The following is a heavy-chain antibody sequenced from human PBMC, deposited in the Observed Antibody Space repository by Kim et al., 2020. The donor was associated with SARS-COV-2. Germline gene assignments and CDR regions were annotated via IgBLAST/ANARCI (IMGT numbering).Heavy chain of an antibody. J-gene: IGHJ6*02. Sequence: KSYADAVKAPFTIARDNSKNTLYLQMNSLRAEDTAVYYCARAIHYYGMDVWGQGTTVTVSS. CDR3: ARAIHYYGMDV. D-gene: IGHD3-9*01. V-gene: IGHV3-30*07. CDR2: K.